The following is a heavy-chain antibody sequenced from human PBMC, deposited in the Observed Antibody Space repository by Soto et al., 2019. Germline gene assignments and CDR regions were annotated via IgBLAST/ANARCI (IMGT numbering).Heavy chain of an antibody. CDR2: ISGSGGGT. Sequence: EMQLLESGGGLVQPGGSLRLSCAVSGFTFSNFAMSWVRQAPGKGLEWVSVISGSGGGTSYADSVKGRFTVSRDNSKKPLFLQRNTLRADDTAVYYCAMDRSYSSDWAVTPFDYWGQGTLVTVSS. CDR3: AMDRSYSSDWAVTPFDY. CDR1: GFTFSNFA. D-gene: IGHD6-19*01. J-gene: IGHJ4*02. V-gene: IGHV3-23*01.